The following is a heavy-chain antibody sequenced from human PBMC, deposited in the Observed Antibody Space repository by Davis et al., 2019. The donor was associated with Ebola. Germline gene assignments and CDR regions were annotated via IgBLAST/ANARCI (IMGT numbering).Heavy chain of an antibody. J-gene: IGHJ6*02. CDR3: ARGPFPDGYYGMDV. Sequence: AASVKVSCKASGYTFTSYYMHWVRQAPGQGLEWMGIINPSGGSTSYAQKFQGRVTITADKSTSTAYMELSSLRSEDTAVYYCARGPFPDGYYGMDVWGQGTTVTVSS. CDR1: GYTFTSYY. CDR2: INPSGGST. V-gene: IGHV1-46*01.